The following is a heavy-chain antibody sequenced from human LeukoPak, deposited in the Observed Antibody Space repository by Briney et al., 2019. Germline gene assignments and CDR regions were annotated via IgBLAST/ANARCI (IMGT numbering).Heavy chain of an antibody. V-gene: IGHV3-11*01. D-gene: IGHD1-26*01. CDR1: GFTFSDYY. CDR3: ARAPKFRLVGVPKGPFDP. J-gene: IGHJ5*02. Sequence: PGGSLRLSCAASGFTFSDYYMSWIRQAPGKGLEWVSYISNSGSTIYYADSVKGRFFISRDNAKNSLYLQMNSLRAEDTAVYYCARAPKFRLVGVPKGPFDPWGQGTLVTVSP. CDR2: ISNSGSTI.